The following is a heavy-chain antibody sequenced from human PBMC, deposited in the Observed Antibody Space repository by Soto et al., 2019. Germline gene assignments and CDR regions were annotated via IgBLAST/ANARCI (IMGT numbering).Heavy chain of an antibody. D-gene: IGHD3-9*01. V-gene: IGHV4-34*01. CDR3: ASLRYFDWLPPNWFDP. J-gene: IGHJ5*02. CDR2: INHSGST. Sequence: PSETLSLTCAVYGGSFSGYYWSWIRQPPGKGLEWIGEINHSGSTNYNPSLKSRVTISVDTSKNQFSLKLSSVTAADTAVYYCASLRYFDWLPPNWFDPWGQGTLVTVSS. CDR1: GGSFSGYY.